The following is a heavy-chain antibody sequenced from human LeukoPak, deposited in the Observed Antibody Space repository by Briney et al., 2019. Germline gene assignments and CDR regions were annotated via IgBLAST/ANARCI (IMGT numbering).Heavy chain of an antibody. CDR1: GFTFSSYG. V-gene: IGHV3-30*18. J-gene: IGHJ4*02. D-gene: IGHD6-19*01. CDR3: AKDSSGWYFDY. CDR2: ISYDGSNK. Sequence: GGSLRLSCAASGFTFSSYGMHWVRQAPGKGLEWVAVISYDGSNKYYADSVKGRFTISRDNSKNTLCLQMNSLRAEDTAVYYCAKDSSGWYFDYWGQGTLVTVSS.